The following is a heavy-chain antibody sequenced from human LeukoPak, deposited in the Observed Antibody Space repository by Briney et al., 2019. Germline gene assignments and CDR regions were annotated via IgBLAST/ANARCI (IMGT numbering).Heavy chain of an antibody. CDR3: ARYPVVIAGGDY. Sequence: SETLSLTCTVSGYSISSGYYWGWIRQPPGKGLGWIGSIYHSGSTYYNPSLKSRVTISVDTSKNQFSLKLSSVTASDTAVYYCARYPVVIAGGDYWGQGTLVTVSS. CDR1: GYSISSGYY. D-gene: IGHD2-21*01. V-gene: IGHV4-38-2*02. J-gene: IGHJ4*02. CDR2: IYHSGST.